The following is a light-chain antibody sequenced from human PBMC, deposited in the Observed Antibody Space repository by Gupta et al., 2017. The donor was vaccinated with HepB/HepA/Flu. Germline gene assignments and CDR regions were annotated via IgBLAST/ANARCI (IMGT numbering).Light chain of an antibody. Sequence: QSVLTQTPSASGTPGQTITIPCSGSSSNIGSNTVSWYQQFPGPAPKLLIYNNDQRPSGVPDRFSGSKSGTSASLAISGLQSDDEADYYCASWDDSLKSLVFGIGTKVTVL. CDR2: NND. CDR1: SSNIGSNT. V-gene: IGLV1-44*01. J-gene: IGLJ1*01. CDR3: ASWDDSLKSLV.